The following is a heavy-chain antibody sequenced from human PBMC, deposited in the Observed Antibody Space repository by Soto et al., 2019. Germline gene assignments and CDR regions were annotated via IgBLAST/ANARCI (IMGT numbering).Heavy chain of an antibody. J-gene: IGHJ3*02. Sequence: GGSLRLSRPASGFTFSSYAVSWVRQAPGKGLEWVSAISGSGGSTYYADSVKGRFTISRDNSKNTLYLQMNSLRAEDTAVYYCAKSGNTIFGVVIIDLDIWGQGTMVTVSS. V-gene: IGHV3-23*01. CDR3: AKSGNTIFGVVIIDLDI. D-gene: IGHD3-3*01. CDR2: ISGSGGST. CDR1: GFTFSSYA.